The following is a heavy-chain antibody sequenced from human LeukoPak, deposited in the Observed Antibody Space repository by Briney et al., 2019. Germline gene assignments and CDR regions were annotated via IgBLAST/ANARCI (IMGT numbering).Heavy chain of an antibody. CDR3: ARWAAMGASGALDYSYYMDV. CDR1: GYTFTGYY. D-gene: IGHD5-18*01. CDR2: INPNSGGT. V-gene: IGHV1-2*02. J-gene: IGHJ6*03. Sequence: ASVKVSCKASGYTFTGYYMHWVRQAPGQGLEWMGWINPNSGGTNYAQKFQGRVTMTRDTSISTAYMELSRLRSDDTAVYYCARWAAMGASGALDYSYYMDVWGKGTTVTVSS.